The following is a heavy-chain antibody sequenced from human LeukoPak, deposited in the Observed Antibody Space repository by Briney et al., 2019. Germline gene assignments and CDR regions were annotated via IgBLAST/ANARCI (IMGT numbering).Heavy chain of an antibody. V-gene: IGHV3-11*01. Sequence: GGSLRLSCAASGFTFSDYYMSWIRQAPGKGLEWVSYISSSGSTIYYADSVKGRFTISRDNAKNSLYLQMNSLRAEDTAVYYCAKGDKEMTTVTRNWFDPWGQGTLVTVSS. CDR2: ISSSGSTI. J-gene: IGHJ5*02. CDR1: GFTFSDYY. D-gene: IGHD4-17*01. CDR3: AKGDKEMTTVTRNWFDP.